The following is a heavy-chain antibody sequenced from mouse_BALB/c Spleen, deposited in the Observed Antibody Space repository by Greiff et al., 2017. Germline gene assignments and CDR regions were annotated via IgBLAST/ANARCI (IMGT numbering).Heavy chain of an antibody. D-gene: IGHD2-1*01. J-gene: IGHJ1*01. Sequence: EVKLVESGGGLVKLGGSLKLSCAASGFTFSSYYMSWVRQTPEKRLELVAAINSNGGSTYYPDTVKGRFTISRDNAKNTLYLQMSSLKSEYTALYYCARQRDYGNSKGYFDVWGEGTTVTVSS. CDR3: ARQRDYGNSKGYFDV. V-gene: IGHV5-6-2*01. CDR1: GFTFSSYY. CDR2: INSNGGST.